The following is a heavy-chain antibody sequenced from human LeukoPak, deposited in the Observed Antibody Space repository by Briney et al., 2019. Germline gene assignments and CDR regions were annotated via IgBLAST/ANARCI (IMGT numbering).Heavy chain of an antibody. CDR1: GFSFGSYA. J-gene: IGHJ3*02. D-gene: IGHD2-21*01. CDR3: AKGKVNHDGAFDT. V-gene: IGHV3-23*01. CDR2: ICGSVSGSGDCT. Sequence: PGGSLRLSCAASGFSFGSYAMSWVRQAAGKGLEWASEICGSVSGSGDCTHYADSVKGRFTISRDNSKKTLYLQMNSLRAEDTAVYYCAKGKVNHDGAFDTWGQGTLVTVSS.